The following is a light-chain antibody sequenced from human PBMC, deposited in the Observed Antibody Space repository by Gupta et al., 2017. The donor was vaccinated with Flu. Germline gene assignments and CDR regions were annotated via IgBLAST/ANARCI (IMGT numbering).Light chain of an antibody. J-gene: IGLJ3*02. CDR2: LNSDGSH. CDR1: SGHSSYA. CDR3: QTWGTGIRV. Sequence: VKLTCTLSSGHSSYAIAWHQQQPEKGPRYLMKLNSDGSHSKGDGIPDRFSGSSSGAERYLTISSLQPEDEADYYCQTWGTGIRVFGGGTKLTVL. V-gene: IGLV4-69*01.